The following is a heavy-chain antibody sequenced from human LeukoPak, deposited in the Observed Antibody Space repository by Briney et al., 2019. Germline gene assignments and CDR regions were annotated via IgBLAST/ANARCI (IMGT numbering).Heavy chain of an antibody. CDR2: IYYSGST. J-gene: IGHJ4*02. V-gene: IGHV4-59*11. CDR3: ARSLYSGSWAFDY. CDR1: GGSISSHY. Sequence: SETLSLTCTVSGGSISSHYWSWIRQPPGKGLEWIGYIYYSGSTNYNPSLKSRVTISVDTSKNQFSLELSSVTAADTAMYYCARSLYSGSWAFDYWGQGTLVTVSS. D-gene: IGHD1-26*01.